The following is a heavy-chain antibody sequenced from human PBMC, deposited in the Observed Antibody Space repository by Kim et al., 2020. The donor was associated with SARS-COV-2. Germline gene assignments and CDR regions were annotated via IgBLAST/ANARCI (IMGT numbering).Heavy chain of an antibody. Sequence: STDYAASVNGRVIISRDDSKNILYRQVNSLKIEDTAGYYCVRDNWGLDVWGQGTTVTVSS. J-gene: IGHJ6*02. V-gene: IGHV3-72*01. CDR3: VRDNWGLDV. CDR2: ST.